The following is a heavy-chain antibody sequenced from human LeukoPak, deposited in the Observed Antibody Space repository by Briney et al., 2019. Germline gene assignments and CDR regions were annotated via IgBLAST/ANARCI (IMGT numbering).Heavy chain of an antibody. Sequence: GRSLRLSCAASGFTFSNYYMSWVRQAPGKGLEWVSAISGSGGSTYYADSVKGRFTISRDNSKNTLYLQMNSLRAEDTAVYYCAKGYDFWSGYCADYWGQGTLVTVSS. CDR2: ISGSGGST. CDR3: AKGYDFWSGYCADY. V-gene: IGHV3-23*01. CDR1: GFTFSNYY. D-gene: IGHD3-3*01. J-gene: IGHJ4*02.